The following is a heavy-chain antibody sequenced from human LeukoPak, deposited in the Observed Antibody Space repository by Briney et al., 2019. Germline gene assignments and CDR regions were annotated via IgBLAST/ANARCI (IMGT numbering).Heavy chain of an antibody. CDR3: ARDLGRYSSGWYS. Sequence: SETLSLTCTVSGGSISSYYWSWIRQPPGKGLEWIGYIYYSGSTNYNPSLKSRVTISVDTSKNQFSLKLSSVTAADTAVYYCARDLGRYSSGWYSWGQGTLVTASS. CDR2: IYYSGST. CDR1: GGSISSYY. D-gene: IGHD6-19*01. V-gene: IGHV4-59*01. J-gene: IGHJ4*02.